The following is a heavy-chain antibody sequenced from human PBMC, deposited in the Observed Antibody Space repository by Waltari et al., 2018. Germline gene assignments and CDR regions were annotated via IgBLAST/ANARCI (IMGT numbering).Heavy chain of an antibody. D-gene: IGHD1-26*01. J-gene: IGHJ4*02. Sequence: EVQLVESGGGLVQPGGSLRLSCSASGFSFSSYGMHWVRQTPGKGLEYVAGISDNWRSTYYANSVKDRFSISRDNSKNTLYIQMSSLRSEDTAIYYCVKTVVGSFIFDYWGQGTLVTVSS. CDR2: ISDNWRST. V-gene: IGHV3-64D*06. CDR1: GFSFSSYG. CDR3: VKTVVGSFIFDY.